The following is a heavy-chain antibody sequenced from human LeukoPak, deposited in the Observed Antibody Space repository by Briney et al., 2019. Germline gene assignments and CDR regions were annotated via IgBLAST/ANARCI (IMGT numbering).Heavy chain of an antibody. V-gene: IGHV3-9*01. CDR3: AKDISPTTMVRGANAFDI. CDR2: ISWNSGSI. J-gene: IGHJ3*02. Sequence: GGSLRLSCAASGFTFDDYAMHWVRQAPGKDLEWVSGISWNSGSIGYADSVKGRFTISRDNAKNSLYLQMNSLRAEDTALYYCAKDISPTTMVRGANAFDIWGQGTMVTVSS. CDR1: GFTFDDYA. D-gene: IGHD3-10*01.